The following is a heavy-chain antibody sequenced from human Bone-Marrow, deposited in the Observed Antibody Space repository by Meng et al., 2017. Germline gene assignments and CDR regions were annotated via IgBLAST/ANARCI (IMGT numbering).Heavy chain of an antibody. CDR3: VRGGRDGYNYFSY. V-gene: IGHV3-48*03. CDR2: ITTSGSTI. Sequence: GGSLRLSCAASGFTFSSYEMNWVRQAPGKGLEWVSYITTSGSTIYYADSVKGRVTISRDNAKNSLYLQMNSLRAEETAVYYCVRGGRDGYNYFSYWGQGTLVTVSS. D-gene: IGHD5-24*01. J-gene: IGHJ4*02. CDR1: GFTFSSYE.